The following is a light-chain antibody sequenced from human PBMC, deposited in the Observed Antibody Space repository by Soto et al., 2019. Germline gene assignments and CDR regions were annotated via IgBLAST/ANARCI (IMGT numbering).Light chain of an antibody. CDR2: EVS. CDR1: IYDVGAYHY. J-gene: IGLJ2*01. Sequence: QSVLTQPASVSGSPGQSITISCTGTIYDVGAYHYVSWYQQFPDKAPKLILYEVSNRPSGISSRFSGFRSGSTASLKVSGLQPEDDGHYYCFSYTTTGALVFGGGTKLTVL. CDR3: FSYTTTGALV. V-gene: IGLV2-14*01.